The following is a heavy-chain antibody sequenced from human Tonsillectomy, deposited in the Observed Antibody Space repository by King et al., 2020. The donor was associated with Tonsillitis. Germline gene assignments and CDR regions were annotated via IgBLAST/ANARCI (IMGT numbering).Heavy chain of an antibody. V-gene: IGHV4-34*01. D-gene: IGHD5-18*01. CDR2: INHSGST. Sequence: VQLQQWGAGLLKPSETLSLTCAVYGGSFSGYYWSWSRQPPGKGLQWIGEINHSGSTNYAPSLKSRVTISVDTSKNQFSLKLSSVTAADTAVYYCARSSAGYHNFFDPWGQGTLVTVSS. CDR1: GGSFSGYY. J-gene: IGHJ5*02. CDR3: ARSSAGYHNFFDP.